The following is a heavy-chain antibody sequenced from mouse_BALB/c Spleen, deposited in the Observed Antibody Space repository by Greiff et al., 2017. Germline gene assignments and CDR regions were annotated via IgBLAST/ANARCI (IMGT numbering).Heavy chain of an antibody. V-gene: IGHV5-17*02. D-gene: IGHD1-1*01. Sequence: EVQRVESGGGLVQPGGSRKLSCAASGFTFSSFGMHWVRQAPEKGLEWVAYISSGSSTIYYADTVKGRFTISRDNPKNTLFLQMTSLRSEDTAMYYCARRPFYYGSSCDYFDDWGQGTTLTVSS. CDR1: GFTFSSFG. CDR2: ISSGSSTI. CDR3: ARRPFYYGSSCDYFDD. J-gene: IGHJ2*01.